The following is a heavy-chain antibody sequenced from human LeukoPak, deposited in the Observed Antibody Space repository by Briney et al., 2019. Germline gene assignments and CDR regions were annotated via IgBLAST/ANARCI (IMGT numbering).Heavy chain of an antibody. D-gene: IGHD6-13*01. Sequence: PSETLSLTCIVSGGSINSDDYYWSWIRQPPGKGLEWIVYIYYSGSTNYNPSLKSRATISVDTSKNQFSLKLSSVTAADTAVYYCARQEVYSSSWYGWFDPWGQGTLVTVSS. V-gene: IGHV4-61*08. CDR3: ARQEVYSSSWYGWFDP. CDR2: IYYSGST. J-gene: IGHJ5*02. CDR1: GGSINSDDYY.